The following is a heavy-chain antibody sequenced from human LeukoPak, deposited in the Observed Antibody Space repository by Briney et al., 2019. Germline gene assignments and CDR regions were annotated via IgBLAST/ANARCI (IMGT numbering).Heavy chain of an antibody. CDR3: ASIRGVYQRAHYYYYYMDV. J-gene: IGHJ6*03. D-gene: IGHD3-10*01. CDR2: IYYSGST. Sequence: SETLSLTCTVSGGSISSSSYYWGWIRQPPGKGLEWIGSIYYSGSTYYNPSLKSRVTISVDTSKYQFSLKLTSVTAADTAVYYCASIRGVYQRAHYYYYYMDVWGKGTTVTVSS. CDR1: GGSISSSSYY. V-gene: IGHV4-39*07.